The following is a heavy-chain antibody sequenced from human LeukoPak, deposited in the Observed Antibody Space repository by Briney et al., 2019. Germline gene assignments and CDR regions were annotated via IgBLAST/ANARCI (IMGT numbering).Heavy chain of an antibody. J-gene: IGHJ3*01. CDR1: GGSISSGSYY. D-gene: IGHD4-17*01. V-gene: IGHV4-61*02. CDR3: ASLFGGYYEWEAFDV. Sequence: PSETLSLTCTVSGGSISSGSYYWSWIRQPAGKGLEWIGRIYTSGSTNYNPSLKSRVTISVDTSKNQFSLKLTSVTAADTAVYYCASLFGGYYEWEAFDVWGQGTMVTVSS. CDR2: IYTSGST.